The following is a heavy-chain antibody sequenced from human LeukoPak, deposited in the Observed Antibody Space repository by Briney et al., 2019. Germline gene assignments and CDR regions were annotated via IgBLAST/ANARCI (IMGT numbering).Heavy chain of an antibody. Sequence: VASVKVSCKASGYTFTSYYMHWVRQAPGQGLEWMGIINPSGGSTSYAQKFQGRVTMTRDTSTSTAYMELRSLTSDDTAVYYCARAGAVVDNWFDPWGQGTLVTVSS. V-gene: IGHV1-46*01. D-gene: IGHD2-15*01. J-gene: IGHJ5*02. CDR2: INPSGGST. CDR1: GYTFTSYY. CDR3: ARAGAVVDNWFDP.